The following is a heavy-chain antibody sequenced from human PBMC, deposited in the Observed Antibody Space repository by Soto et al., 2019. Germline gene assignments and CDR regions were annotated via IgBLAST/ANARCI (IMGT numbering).Heavy chain of an antibody. D-gene: IGHD3-22*01. J-gene: IGHJ4*02. CDR2: IYPSDSDT. CDR3: ARPIGALSTTDFTY. CDR1: GYHFTNYW. Sequence: PGESLKISCKGSGYHFTNYWIGWVRQVPGKGLEWMGFIYPSDSDTRYSPSFQGQVTISADKSISTAYLQWSSLKASDTAMYYRARPIGALSTTDFTYWGQGTLVTVSS. V-gene: IGHV5-51*01.